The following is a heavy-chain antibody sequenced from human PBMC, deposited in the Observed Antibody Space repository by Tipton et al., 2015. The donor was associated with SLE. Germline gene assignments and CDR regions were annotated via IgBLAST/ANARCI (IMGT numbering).Heavy chain of an antibody. Sequence: SLRLSCAASGFTVSDNYITWGRQAPGKGLEWVSIIYSGGSAYYADSVKGRFTISRDNSKNTLYLQMNSLRTDDTAVYYCARDLGGLYGIDVWGQGTPVTVSS. J-gene: IGHJ6*02. CDR2: IYSGGSA. D-gene: IGHD3-16*01. V-gene: IGHV3-66*02. CDR3: ARDLGGLYGIDV. CDR1: GFTVSDNY.